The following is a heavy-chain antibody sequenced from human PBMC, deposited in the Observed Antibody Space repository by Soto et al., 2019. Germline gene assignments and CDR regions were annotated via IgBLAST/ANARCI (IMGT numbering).Heavy chain of an antibody. V-gene: IGHV3-9*01. Sequence: LSCAPSGFTFDDYALHWVRQAPGKGLEWVSGITWNSGTPGYADSVKGRFTISRDNAKNSLYLQMNSLRVEDTAFFYCVREAIKSGWSGGRKYYFDYWGQGALVTVSS. J-gene: IGHJ4*02. CDR3: VREAIKSGWSGGRKYYFDY. CDR1: GFTFDDYA. D-gene: IGHD6-19*01. CDR2: ITWNSGTP.